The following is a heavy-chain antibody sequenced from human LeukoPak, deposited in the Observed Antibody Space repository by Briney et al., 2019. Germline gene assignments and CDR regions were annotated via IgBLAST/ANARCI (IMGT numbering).Heavy chain of an antibody. CDR3: ASGITMVRGPLDY. CDR1: GFTFSSYE. V-gene: IGHV3-48*03. D-gene: IGHD3-10*01. J-gene: IGHJ4*02. Sequence: PGGSLRLSCAASGFTFSSYEMNWVRQAPGKGLEWVPYISSSGSTIYYADSVKGRFTISRDNAKNSLYLQMNSLRAEDTAVYYCASGITMVRGPLDYWGQGTLVTVSS. CDR2: ISSSGSTI.